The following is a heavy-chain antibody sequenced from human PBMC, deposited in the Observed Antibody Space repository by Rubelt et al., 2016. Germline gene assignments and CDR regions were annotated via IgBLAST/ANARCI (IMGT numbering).Heavy chain of an antibody. CDR3: ARDLPPYRRYNWNFPLDY. J-gene: IGHJ4*02. CDR1: GSTFTSYG. V-gene: IGHV1-18*01. CDR2: ISAYNGNT. Sequence: QVQLVQSGAEVKKPGASVKVSCKASGSTFTSYGISWVRQAPGQGLEWMGWISAYNGNTNYAQKTKGRVTKTTDSAPSTAYMELRGLVTDDTAVYYCARDLPPYRRYNWNFPLDYWGQGTLVTVSS. D-gene: IGHD1-7*01.